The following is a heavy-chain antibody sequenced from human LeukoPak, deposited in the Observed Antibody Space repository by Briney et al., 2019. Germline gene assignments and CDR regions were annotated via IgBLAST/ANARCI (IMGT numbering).Heavy chain of an antibody. Sequence: GGPLRLSCSASEFTFSDHYMDWVRQAPGQGLEWVAHIKEDETEKYYMDSVRGRFTISRDNAKNSLYLQMNSLGAEDTAIYFCARAYTYARHWGQGTLVTVSS. CDR3: ARAYTYARH. CDR1: EFTFSDHY. J-gene: IGHJ4*02. V-gene: IGHV3-7*01. CDR2: IKEDETEK. D-gene: IGHD5-18*01.